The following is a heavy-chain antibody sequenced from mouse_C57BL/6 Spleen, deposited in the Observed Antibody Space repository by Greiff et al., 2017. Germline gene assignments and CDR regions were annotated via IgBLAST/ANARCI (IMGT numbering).Heavy chain of an antibody. D-gene: IGHD4-1*01. CDR2: IYPGDGDT. V-gene: IGHV1-80*01. Sequence: VMLVESGAELVKPGASVKISCKASGYAFSSYWMNWVKQRPGKGLEWIGQIYPGDGDTNYNGKFKGKARLTADKSSSTAYMQLSSLTSEDSAVYFCARWNWEYFDYWGQGTTLTVSS. CDR1: GYAFSSYW. J-gene: IGHJ2*01. CDR3: ARWNWEYFDY.